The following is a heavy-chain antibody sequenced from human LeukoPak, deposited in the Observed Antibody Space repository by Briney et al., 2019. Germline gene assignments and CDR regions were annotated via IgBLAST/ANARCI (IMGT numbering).Heavy chain of an antibody. CDR2: ISAYNGNT. D-gene: IGHD3-22*01. J-gene: IGHJ4*02. V-gene: IGHV1-18*01. Sequence: ASVKVSCKASGYTFTSYGISWVRQAPGQGLEWMGWISAYNGNTNYAQKLQGRVTMTTDTSTSTAYMELRSLRSDDTAVYYCARDGPLLDYCDSSGYYEGWGQGTLVTVSS. CDR1: GYTFTSYG. CDR3: ARDGPLLDYCDSSGYYEG.